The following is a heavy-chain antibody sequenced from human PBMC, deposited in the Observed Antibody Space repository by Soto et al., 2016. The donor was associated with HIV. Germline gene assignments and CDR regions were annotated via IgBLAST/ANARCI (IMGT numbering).Heavy chain of an antibody. D-gene: IGHD4-4*01. CDR1: GFTLQNAW. CDR3: TTDGNRRYETTEGCYFQH. Sequence: EVQLVESGGGLEKPGGSLRVSCAASGFTLQNAWMSWVRQIPGKGLEWVGRIKSNTDGGTTDYATHVKDRFVISRDDSKNTLYLEMNSLKTEDTGIYYCTTDGNRRYETTEGCYFQHWGQGTLVTVS. J-gene: IGHJ1*01. CDR2: IKSNTDGGTT. V-gene: IGHV3-15*01.